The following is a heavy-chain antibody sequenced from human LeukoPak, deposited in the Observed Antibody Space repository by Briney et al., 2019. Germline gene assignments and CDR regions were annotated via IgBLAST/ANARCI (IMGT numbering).Heavy chain of an antibody. CDR2: VSGSGGST. V-gene: IGHV3-23*01. Sequence: PGGSLRLSCAASGFTFSSYAMTWVRQAPGKGLEWVSAVSGSGGSTCYADSVKGRFTISRDNSKDTLYLQMNSLRAEDTAVYYCAKGLVDYFDYWGQGTLVTVSS. J-gene: IGHJ4*02. D-gene: IGHD2-8*02. CDR3: AKGLVDYFDY. CDR1: GFTFSSYA.